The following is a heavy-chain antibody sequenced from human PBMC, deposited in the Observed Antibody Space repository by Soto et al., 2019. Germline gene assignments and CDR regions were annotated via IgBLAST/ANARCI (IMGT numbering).Heavy chain of an antibody. CDR1: GGSIRSYY. CDR3: ARLRLRYFDY. Sequence: SETLSLTCTVSGGSIRSYYWSWFWQPPGKGLEWIGYIYYSGSTNYNPSLKSRVTISVDTSKNQFSLKLSSVTAADTAVYYCARLRLRYFDYWGQGTLVTVSS. V-gene: IGHV4-59*08. J-gene: IGHJ4*02. D-gene: IGHD4-17*01. CDR2: IYYSGST.